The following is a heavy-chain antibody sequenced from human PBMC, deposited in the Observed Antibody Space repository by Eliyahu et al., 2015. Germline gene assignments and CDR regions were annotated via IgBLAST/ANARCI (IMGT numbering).Heavy chain of an antibody. CDR2: IYTSGST. J-gene: IGHJ5*02. CDR3: AREVREERLRFDGSDWFDP. V-gene: IGHV4-61*02. CDR1: GGSISSGSYY. D-gene: IGHD4-17*01. Sequence: QVQLQESGPGLVKPSQTLSLTCTVSGGSISSGSYYWSWIRQPAGKGLEWIGRIYTSGSTNYNPSLKSRVTISVDTSKNQFSLKLSSVTAADTAVYYCAREVREERLRFDGSDWFDPWGQGTLVTVSS.